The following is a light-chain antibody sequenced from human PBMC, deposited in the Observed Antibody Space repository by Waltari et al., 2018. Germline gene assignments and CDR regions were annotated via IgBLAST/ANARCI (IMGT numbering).Light chain of an antibody. V-gene: IGLV2-8*01. CDR3: SSYSDSNNLV. CDR1: SGDVRGYPY. J-gene: IGLJ2*01. CDR2: EVN. Sequence: QSALTQPPSASGSPGQSVTISCPGTSGDVRGYPYFSWYQQPPGTAPQLIIYEVNKRPSGVPGRFSGSKSGNTASLTVSGPQAEDEAEYYCSSYSDSNNLVFGGGTKLTVL.